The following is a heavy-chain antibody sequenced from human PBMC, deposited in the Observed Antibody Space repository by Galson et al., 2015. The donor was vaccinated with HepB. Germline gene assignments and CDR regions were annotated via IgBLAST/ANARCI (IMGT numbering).Heavy chain of an antibody. CDR2: ISSSSSYT. Sequence: SLRLSCAASGFTFSDYYMSWIRQAPGKGLEWVSYISSSSSYTNYADSVKGRFTISRDNAKNSLYLQMNSLRAEDTAVYYCARDHENWGSGYNWFDPWGQGTLVTVSS. CDR1: GFTFSDYY. J-gene: IGHJ5*02. V-gene: IGHV3-11*05. D-gene: IGHD7-27*01. CDR3: ARDHENWGSGYNWFDP.